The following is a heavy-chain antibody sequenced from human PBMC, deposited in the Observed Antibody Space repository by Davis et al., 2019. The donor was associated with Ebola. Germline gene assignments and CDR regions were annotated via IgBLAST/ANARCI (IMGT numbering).Heavy chain of an antibody. CDR1: GFTFSSYS. Sequence: LSLTCAASGFTFSSYSMNWVRQAPGKGLEWVSSISSSSYYIYYADSLKGRFTISRDNAKNSLYLQMNSLRAEDTAVYHCARGGYYDTSGYSHEAFDIWGQGTMVTVSS. V-gene: IGHV3-21*01. CDR2: ISSSSYYI. D-gene: IGHD3-22*01. CDR3: ARGGYYDTSGYSHEAFDI. J-gene: IGHJ3*02.